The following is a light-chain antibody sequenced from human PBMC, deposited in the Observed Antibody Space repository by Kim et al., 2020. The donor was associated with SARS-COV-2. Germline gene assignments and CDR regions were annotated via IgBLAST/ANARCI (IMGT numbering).Light chain of an antibody. J-gene: IGLJ2*01. Sequence: CTRGSGYSNYKVDWYQQRPGKGPRFVMRVGTGGIVGSKGDGIPDRFSVLGSGRNRYLTIKNIQEEDESDYHCGADHGSGSKFVVLFGGGTQLTVL. V-gene: IGLV9-49*01. CDR1: SGYSNYK. CDR3: GADHGSGSKFVVL. CDR2: VGTGGIVG.